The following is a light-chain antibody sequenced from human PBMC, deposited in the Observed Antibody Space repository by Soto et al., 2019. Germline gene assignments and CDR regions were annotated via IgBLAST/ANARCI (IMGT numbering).Light chain of an antibody. CDR2: ATS. CDR1: QDINNF. J-gene: IGKJ3*01. V-gene: IGKV1-27*01. CDR3: QNYNSASET. Sequence: IRMTQSPSSLSASVGDRVTITCRASQDINNFLAWYQQKPGQVPKVLIYATSTLHSGVPSRFSGSGSGTDFTLTITSLQPEDVGTYYCQNYNSASETFGPGTKVDIK.